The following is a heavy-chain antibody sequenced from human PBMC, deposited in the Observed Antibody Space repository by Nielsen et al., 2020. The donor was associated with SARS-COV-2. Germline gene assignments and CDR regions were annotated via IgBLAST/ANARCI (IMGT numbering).Heavy chain of an antibody. Sequence: SVKVSCKASGGTFSSYTISWVRQAPGQGLEWMGRIIPILGIANYAQKFQGRVTITADKSTSTAYMELSSLRSEDTAVYYCARDYSSSSYDYWGQGTLVTVSS. CDR3: ARDYSSSSYDY. CDR1: GGTFSSYT. J-gene: IGHJ4*02. V-gene: IGHV1-69*02. CDR2: IIPILGIA. D-gene: IGHD6-6*01.